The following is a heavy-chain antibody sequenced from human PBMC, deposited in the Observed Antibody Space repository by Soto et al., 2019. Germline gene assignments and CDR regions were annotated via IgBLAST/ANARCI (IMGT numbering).Heavy chain of an antibody. D-gene: IGHD3-3*01. V-gene: IGHV3-7*01. CDR2: IKQDGSEK. Sequence: PGGSLRLSCAASGFTFSSYWMSWVRQAPGKGLEWVANIKQDGSEKYYVDSVKGRFTISRDNAKNSLYLQMNSLRAEDTAVYYCARDGAYYDFWSGYYTQPDYWRHGTLVTVSS. CDR3: ARDGAYYDFWSGYYTQPDY. CDR1: GFTFSSYW. J-gene: IGHJ4*01.